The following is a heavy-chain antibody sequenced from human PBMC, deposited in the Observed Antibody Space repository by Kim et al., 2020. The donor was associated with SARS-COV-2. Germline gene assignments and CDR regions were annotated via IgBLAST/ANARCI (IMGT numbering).Heavy chain of an antibody. CDR2: ISGSGDHT. CDR3: AKGGLLGTYYLDY. D-gene: IGHD2-21*02. V-gene: IGHV3-23*01. Sequence: GGSLRLSCAGSGFTFSSHAMTWLRQAPGKGLGWVSSISGSGDHTYYTDSVKGRFTISRDISKNTLYLQMNNLRTDDTALYYRAKGGLLGTYYLDYWCQG. J-gene: IGHJ4*02. CDR1: GFTFSSHA.